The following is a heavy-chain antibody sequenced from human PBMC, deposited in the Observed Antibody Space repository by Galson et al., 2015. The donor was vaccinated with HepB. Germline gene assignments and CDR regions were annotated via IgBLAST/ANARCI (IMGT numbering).Heavy chain of an antibody. CDR1: GGSIIDGGYY. CDR3: ARLTAAAGVRFDT. Sequence: LSLTCTVSGGSIIDGGYYWSWIRQHPERGLEWIGYTSKTGSTYHNPSFESRIILSKDSSRNQFSLRVDSVTAADTAVYFCARLTAAAGVRFDTWGQGILVTVSS. J-gene: IGHJ5*02. D-gene: IGHD6-25*01. V-gene: IGHV4-31*03. CDR2: TSKTGST.